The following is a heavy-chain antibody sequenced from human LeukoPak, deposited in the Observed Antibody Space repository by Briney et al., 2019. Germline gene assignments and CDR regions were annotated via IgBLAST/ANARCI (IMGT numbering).Heavy chain of an antibody. CDR3: ARAYCSGGNCYSSYFDY. CDR1: GFTFSSYG. J-gene: IGHJ4*02. Sequence: GGSLRLSCAASGFTFSSYGMHWVRQAPGKGLEWVAVIWYDGSNKYYADSVKGRFTISRDDSKNTLYLQMNSLRAEDTAVYYCARAYCSGGNCYSSYFDYWGQGTLVTVSS. D-gene: IGHD2-15*01. CDR2: IWYDGSNK. V-gene: IGHV3-33*01.